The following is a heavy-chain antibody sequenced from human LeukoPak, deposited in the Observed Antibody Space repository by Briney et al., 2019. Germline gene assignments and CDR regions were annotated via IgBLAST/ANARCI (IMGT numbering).Heavy chain of an antibody. CDR1: GSTFSSYA. V-gene: IGHV3-23*01. J-gene: IGHJ4*02. D-gene: IGHD6-19*01. Sequence: GGSLRLSCAASGSTFSSYAMSWVRQAPGKGLEWVSAISGSGGSTYYADSVKGRFTISRDNSKNTLYLQMNSLRAEDTAVYYCAKGVAVAGTPPVFDYWGQGTLVTVSS. CDR3: AKGVAVAGTPPVFDY. CDR2: ISGSGGST.